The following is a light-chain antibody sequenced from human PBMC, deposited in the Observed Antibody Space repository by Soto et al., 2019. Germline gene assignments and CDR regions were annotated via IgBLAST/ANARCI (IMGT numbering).Light chain of an antibody. CDR3: CSYARTSTYV. Sequence: CALTQPASVSGSPGQSITISCTGTSSDVGSYNLVSWYQQHPGKAPKLMIYEDNKRPSGVSNRFSVSKSGYTASLTISGLQAEDEADYYCCSYARTSTYVFGSGTKVTVL. V-gene: IGLV2-23*01. CDR1: SSDVGSYNL. J-gene: IGLJ1*01. CDR2: EDN.